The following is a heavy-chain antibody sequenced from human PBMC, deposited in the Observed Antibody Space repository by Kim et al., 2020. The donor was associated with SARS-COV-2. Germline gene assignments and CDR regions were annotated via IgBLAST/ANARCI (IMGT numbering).Heavy chain of an antibody. Sequence: STNYNPSLKSRVTISVDTSKNQFSLKLSSVTAADTAVYYCAGRFGYFDYWGQGTLVTVSS. D-gene: IGHD3-10*01. J-gene: IGHJ4*02. CDR2: ST. CDR3: AGRFGYFDY. V-gene: IGHV4-34*01.